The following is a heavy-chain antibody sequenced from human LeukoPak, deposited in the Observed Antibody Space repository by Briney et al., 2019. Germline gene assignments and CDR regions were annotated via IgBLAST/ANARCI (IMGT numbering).Heavy chain of an antibody. J-gene: IGHJ4*02. Sequence: PGGSLRLSCAASGFTFSSYGMHWVRQAPGKGLEWVAFIRYDGSNKYYADSVKGRFTISRDNSKNTLYLQMNSLRAEDTAVYYCAKGFEKSSGWYEECGVDFDYWGQGTLVTVSS. CDR2: IRYDGSNK. CDR1: GFTFSSYG. CDR3: AKGFEKSSGWYEECGVDFDY. D-gene: IGHD6-19*01. V-gene: IGHV3-30*02.